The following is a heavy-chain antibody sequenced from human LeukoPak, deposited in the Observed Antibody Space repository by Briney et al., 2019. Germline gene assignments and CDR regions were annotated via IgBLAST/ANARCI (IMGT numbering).Heavy chain of an antibody. CDR1: GFTFSSYS. V-gene: IGHV3-21*01. D-gene: IGHD6-19*01. J-gene: IGHJ4*02. Sequence: PGGSLRLSCAASGFTFSSYSMNWVRQAPGKGLEWVSSISSSSSYIYYADSVKGRFTISRDNAKNSLYLQMNSLRAEDTAVYYCARGLAVAGAIIDYWGRGTLVTVSS. CDR3: ARGLAVAGAIIDY. CDR2: ISSSSSYI.